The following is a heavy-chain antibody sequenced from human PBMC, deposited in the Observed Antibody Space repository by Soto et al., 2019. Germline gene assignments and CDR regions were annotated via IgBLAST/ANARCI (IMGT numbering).Heavy chain of an antibody. J-gene: IGHJ4*02. Sequence: SETLSLTCTVSGGSISSSSYYWGWIRQPPGKGLEWIGSIYYSGSTYYNPSLKSRVTISVDTSKNQFSLKLSSVTAADTAVYYCARLRDDILTGYQFDYWGQGTLVTVSS. CDR3: ARLRDDILTGYQFDY. V-gene: IGHV4-39*01. D-gene: IGHD3-9*01. CDR2: IYYSGST. CDR1: GGSISSSSYY.